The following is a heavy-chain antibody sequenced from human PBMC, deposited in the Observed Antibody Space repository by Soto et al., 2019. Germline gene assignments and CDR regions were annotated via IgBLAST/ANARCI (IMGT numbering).Heavy chain of an antibody. Sequence: GGSLRLSCAASGFTFSSYAMHWVRQAPGKGLEWVAVISYDGSNKYYADSVKGRFTISRDNSKNTLYLQMNSLRAEDTAVYYCARGGRRVAVPLFDPWGQGTLVTVSS. V-gene: IGHV3-30-3*01. CDR2: ISYDGSNK. D-gene: IGHD6-19*01. CDR1: GFTFSSYA. CDR3: ARGGRRVAVPLFDP. J-gene: IGHJ5*02.